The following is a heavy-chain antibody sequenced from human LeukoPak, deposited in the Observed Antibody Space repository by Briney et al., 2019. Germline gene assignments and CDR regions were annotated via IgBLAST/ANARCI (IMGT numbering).Heavy chain of an antibody. J-gene: IGHJ4*02. Sequence: ASVKVSCKASGYTFNDFYMYWVRQAPGQGLEWMGWINPNSGGTNYAQKFQGRVTMTRDTSISTTYMELSRLRSDDTAVYYCARDQGGLLWFGESHDYWGQGTLVTISS. CDR3: ARDQGGLLWFGESHDY. CDR1: GYTFNDFY. D-gene: IGHD3-10*01. CDR2: INPNSGGT. V-gene: IGHV1-2*02.